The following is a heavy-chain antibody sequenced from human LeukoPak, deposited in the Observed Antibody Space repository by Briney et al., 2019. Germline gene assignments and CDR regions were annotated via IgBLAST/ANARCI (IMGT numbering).Heavy chain of an antibody. CDR2: IYTSGST. V-gene: IGHV4-4*07. CDR3: ANVRYFDWYYFDY. Sequence: SETLSLTCTASGGSISSFYWSWVRQPAGKGLEWIGRIYTSGSTNYNPSLKSRVTMSVDTSKNHLSLKLNSVTAEDTAVYYCANVRYFDWYYFDYWGQGALVTVSS. D-gene: IGHD3-9*01. CDR1: GGSISSFY. J-gene: IGHJ4*02.